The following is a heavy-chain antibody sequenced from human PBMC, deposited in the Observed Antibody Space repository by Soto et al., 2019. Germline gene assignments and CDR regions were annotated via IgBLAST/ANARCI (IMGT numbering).Heavy chain of an antibody. V-gene: IGHV4-30-4*01. D-gene: IGHD1-26*01. CDR1: GGSISSGDYY. CDR3: AREGDFGPIVPAVP. Sequence: QVQLQESGPGLVKPSQTLSLTCTVSGGSISSGDYYWSWIRQPPGKGLEWIGFIYYSGSTYYNPSLNSRVTISVDTSKIQFSLKLSSVTAADPAVYYCAREGDFGPIVPAVPCGQGTLVTVSS. CDR2: IYYSGST. J-gene: IGHJ5*02.